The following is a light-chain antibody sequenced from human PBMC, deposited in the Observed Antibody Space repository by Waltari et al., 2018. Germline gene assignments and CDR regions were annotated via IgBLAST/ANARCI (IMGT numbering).Light chain of an antibody. CDR2: AAS. V-gene: IGKV1-39*01. Sequence: DIQMTQSPSSLSASVGYRVTITFRASQSISTFLNWYQQKEGRPPKLLIYAASTLQRGVPSRFSGSGAGSDFTLTISSLQPEDSATYHCQESVSTPKGTFGPGTKVEIK. CDR1: QSISTF. CDR3: QESVSTPKGT. J-gene: IGKJ3*01.